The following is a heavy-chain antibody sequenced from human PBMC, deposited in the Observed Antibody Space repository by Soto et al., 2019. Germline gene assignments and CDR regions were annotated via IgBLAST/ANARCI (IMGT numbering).Heavy chain of an antibody. J-gene: IGHJ3*02. CDR1: GFTFSNYW. D-gene: IGHD3-22*01. CDR2: IREDGGEK. V-gene: IGHV3-7*05. CDR3: ARDLNYYDTSGNYYDVFDI. Sequence: EVQLVESGGVLVRPGGSLRLSCAASGFTFSNYWMTWVRQAPGKGLEWVANIREDGGEKNYVDSVEGRFTISRDNAKNSLYLQMNSLRAEDTAVYYCARDLNYYDTSGNYYDVFDIWGQGTMVTVSS.